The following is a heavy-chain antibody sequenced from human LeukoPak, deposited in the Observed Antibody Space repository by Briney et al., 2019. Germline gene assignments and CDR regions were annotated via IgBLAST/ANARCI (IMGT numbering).Heavy chain of an antibody. Sequence: SETLSLTCAVYGGSFSGYYWSWIRQPPGKGLEWIGEINHSGSTNYNPSLKSRVTISVDTSKNQFSLKLSSVTAADTAVYYCARSVMVRGVYGYWGQGTLVTVSS. J-gene: IGHJ4*02. V-gene: IGHV4-34*01. CDR2: INHSGST. D-gene: IGHD3-10*01. CDR3: ARSVMVRGVYGY. CDR1: GGSFSGYY.